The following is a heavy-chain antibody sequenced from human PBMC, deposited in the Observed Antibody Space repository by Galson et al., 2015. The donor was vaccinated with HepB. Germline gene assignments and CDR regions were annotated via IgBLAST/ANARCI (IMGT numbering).Heavy chain of an antibody. CDR3: ARLIRFGELLEPRVYYYYGMDV. CDR2: IYYSGST. V-gene: IGHV4-39*01. CDR1: GGSISSSSYY. D-gene: IGHD3-10*01. Sequence: LSLTCTVSGGSISSSSYYWGWIRQPPGKGLEWIGSIYYSGSTYYNPSLKSRVTISVDTSKNQFSLKLSSVTAADTAVYYCARLIRFGELLEPRVYYYYGMDVWGQGTTVTVSS. J-gene: IGHJ6*02.